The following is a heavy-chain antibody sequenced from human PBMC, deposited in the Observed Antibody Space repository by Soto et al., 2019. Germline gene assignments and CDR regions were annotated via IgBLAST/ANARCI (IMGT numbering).Heavy chain of an antibody. Sequence: QVQLVESGGGVVQPGRSLRLSCAASGFTFSSYGMHWVRQAPGKGLEWVAVIWYDGSNKYYADSVKGRFTISRDNSKNTLYLQMNSLRADDTAVYYCARDLTTVVTLDYWGQGTLVTVSS. D-gene: IGHD4-17*01. CDR2: IWYDGSNK. CDR1: GFTFSSYG. J-gene: IGHJ4*02. CDR3: ARDLTTVVTLDY. V-gene: IGHV3-33*01.